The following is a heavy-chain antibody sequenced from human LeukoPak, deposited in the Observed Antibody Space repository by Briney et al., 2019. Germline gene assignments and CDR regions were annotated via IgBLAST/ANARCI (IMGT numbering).Heavy chain of an antibody. J-gene: IGHJ4*02. CDR2: INHSGST. CDR1: GGSFSGYY. CDR3: ATGPGYSYGFGYFDY. D-gene: IGHD5-18*01. V-gene: IGHV4-34*01. Sequence: SQTLSLTCAVYGGSFSGYYWSWIRQPPGKGLEWIGEINHSGSTNYNPSLKSRVTISVDTSKNQFSLKLSSVTAADTAVYYCATGPGYSYGFGYFDYWGQGTLVTVSS.